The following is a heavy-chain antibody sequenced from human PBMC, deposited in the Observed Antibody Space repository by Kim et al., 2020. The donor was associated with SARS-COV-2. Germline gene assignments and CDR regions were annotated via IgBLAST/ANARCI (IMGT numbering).Heavy chain of an antibody. D-gene: IGHD2-21*01. J-gene: IGHJ4*02. CDR1: GFTFSSYA. V-gene: IGHV3-23*01. CDR2: ISGSGGST. Sequence: GGSLRLSCAASGFTFSSYAMSWVRQAPGKGLEWVSAISGSGGSTYYADSVKGRFTISRDNSKNTLYLQMNSLRAEDTAVYYCVAGGGVAGPFDYWGQGTLVTVSS. CDR3: VAGGGVAGPFDY.